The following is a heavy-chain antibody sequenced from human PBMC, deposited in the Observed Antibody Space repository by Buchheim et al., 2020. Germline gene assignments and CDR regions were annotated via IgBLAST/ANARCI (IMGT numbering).Heavy chain of an antibody. J-gene: IGHJ6*02. CDR2: ISSSSTI. Sequence: EVQLVESGGGLVQPGGSLRLSCAASGFTFSSYSMNWVRQAPGKGLEWVSYISSSSTIYYADSVKGRFTISRDNAKNSLYLQMNSLRDEDTAVYYCARDSSYYYGSGGISGMDVWGQGTT. CDR1: GFTFSSYS. V-gene: IGHV3-48*02. D-gene: IGHD3-10*01. CDR3: ARDSSYYYGSGGISGMDV.